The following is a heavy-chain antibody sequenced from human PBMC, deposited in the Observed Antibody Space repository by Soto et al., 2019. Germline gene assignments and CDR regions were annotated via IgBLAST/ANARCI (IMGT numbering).Heavy chain of an antibody. CDR3: ARDDSSSSRH. V-gene: IGHV1-46*01. CDR2: IDPSGGST. J-gene: IGHJ4*02. D-gene: IGHD6-6*01. Sequence: ASVKVSCKTSGYNFIIYYMHWLLQAPGQGLEWMGLIDPSGGSTNYAHTFHGKFTVTRDTSTKTVYMELSSLTSEDTAVYFCARDDSSSSRHWGQGTPVTVSS. CDR1: GYNFIIYY.